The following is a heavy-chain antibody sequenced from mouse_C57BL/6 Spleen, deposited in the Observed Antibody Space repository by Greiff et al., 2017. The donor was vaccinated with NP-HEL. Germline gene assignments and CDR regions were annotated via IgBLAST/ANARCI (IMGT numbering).Heavy chain of an antibody. CDR2: ISSGGSYT. J-gene: IGHJ4*01. V-gene: IGHV5-6*02. CDR3: ARRYGSSPDYAMDY. D-gene: IGHD1-1*01. Sequence: EVKLVESGGDLVKPGGSLKLSCAASGFTFSSYGMSWVRQTPDKRLEWVATISSGGSYTYYPDSVKGRFTISRDNAKNTLYLQMSSLKSEDTAMYYCARRYGSSPDYAMDYWGQGTSVTVSS. CDR1: GFTFSSYG.